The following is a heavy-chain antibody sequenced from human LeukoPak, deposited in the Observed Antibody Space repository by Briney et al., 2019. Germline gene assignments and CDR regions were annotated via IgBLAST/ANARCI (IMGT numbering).Heavy chain of an antibody. CDR1: GYIFTPHH. CDR2: VSAANNP. J-gene: IGHJ4*02. Sequence: ASVKVSCKTSGYIFTPHHIHWMRQAPGQGLELLGCVSAANNPEYSQKFQGRVVITRDASATTSYLELNSLRSEDTAVYYCAMSVEMPPIPSFDYWGQGTLATVSS. CDR3: AMSVEMPPIPSFDY. D-gene: IGHD5-24*01. V-gene: IGHV1-3*01.